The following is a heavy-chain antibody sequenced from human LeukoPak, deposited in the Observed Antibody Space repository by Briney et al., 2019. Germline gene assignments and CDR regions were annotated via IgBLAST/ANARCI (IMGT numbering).Heavy chain of an antibody. J-gene: IGHJ4*02. Sequence: GGSLRLSCAASGFTFNYLWMHWVRQAPGKGLAWVSRLNTGGSYTGYADSVKGRFTISRDNAKNILYLHMNSLRVEDTAVYYCARGINGPVDWGQGTLVTVSS. V-gene: IGHV3-74*01. CDR3: ARGINGPVD. D-gene: IGHD5-24*01. CDR2: LNTGGSYT. CDR1: GFTFNYLW.